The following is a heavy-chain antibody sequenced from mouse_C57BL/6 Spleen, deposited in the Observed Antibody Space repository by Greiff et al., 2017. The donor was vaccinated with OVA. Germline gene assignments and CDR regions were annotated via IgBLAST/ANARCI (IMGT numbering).Heavy chain of an antibody. CDR1: GYTFTSYW. CDR3: ARCNYYYGSSFDY. V-gene: IGHV1-64*01. J-gene: IGHJ2*01. D-gene: IGHD1-1*01. CDR2: IHPNSGST. Sequence: QVQLKQPGAELVKPGASVKLSCKASGYTFTSYWMHWVKQRPGQGLEWIGMIHPNSGSTNYNEKFKSKATLTVDKSSSTAYMQLSSLTSEDSAVYYCARCNYYYGSSFDYWGQGTTLTVSS.